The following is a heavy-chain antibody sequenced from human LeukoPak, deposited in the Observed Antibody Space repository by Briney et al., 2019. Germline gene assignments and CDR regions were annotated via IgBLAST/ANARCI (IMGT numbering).Heavy chain of an antibody. CDR1: GYSISSGYY. Sequence: SETLSLTCTVSGYSISSGYYWSWVRQPAGKGLEWIGRIYTSGSTTYNPSLKSRVTISVDTSKNQFSLKLSSVTAADTAVYYCARDRGSSGWYDYWGQGTLVTVSS. V-gene: IGHV4-61*02. J-gene: IGHJ4*02. D-gene: IGHD6-19*01. CDR3: ARDRGSSGWYDY. CDR2: IYTSGST.